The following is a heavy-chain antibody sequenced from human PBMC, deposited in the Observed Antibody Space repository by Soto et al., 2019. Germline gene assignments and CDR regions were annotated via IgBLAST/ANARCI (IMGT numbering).Heavy chain of an antibody. CDR2: ISSSSSYV. V-gene: IGHV3-21*01. D-gene: IGHD2-2*01. Sequence: PEWSLRLSCAASGFTFSSYSMNWVRQAPGKGVEWVSSISSSSSYVYYADSVKGRFTISRDNAKNSLYLQMNSLRAEDTAVYYCAVCCRRPSCYAADVWGPVPT. CDR3: AVCCRRPSCYAADV. J-gene: IGHJ6*02. CDR1: GFTFSSYS.